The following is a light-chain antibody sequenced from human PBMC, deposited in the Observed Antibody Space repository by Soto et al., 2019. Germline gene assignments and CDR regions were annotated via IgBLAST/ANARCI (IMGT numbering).Light chain of an antibody. V-gene: IGLV1-40*01. Sequence: QSALTQPPSVSGAPGQRVTISWTGSSSNIGAGYDVHWYQQLPGTAPKLLIYGNSNRPSGVPDRFSGSKSGTSASLAITGLQAEDEADYYCQSYDSSLSGVVFGGGTKLTVL. CDR3: QSYDSSLSGVV. CDR1: SSNIGAGYD. CDR2: GNS. J-gene: IGLJ2*01.